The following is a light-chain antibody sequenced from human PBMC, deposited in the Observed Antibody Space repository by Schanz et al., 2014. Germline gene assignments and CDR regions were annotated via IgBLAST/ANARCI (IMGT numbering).Light chain of an antibody. CDR1: SGSVSTSYY. J-gene: IGLJ2*01. Sequence: QTVVTQEPSFSVSPGGTVTLTCGLSSGSVSTSYYPSWYQQTPGQAPRTIIYSTNTRSSGVPDRFSGSILGNKAALTITGDQADDESDYYCVLYMGSGISVFGGGTKVTVL. V-gene: IGLV8-61*01. CDR3: VLYMGSGISV. CDR2: STN.